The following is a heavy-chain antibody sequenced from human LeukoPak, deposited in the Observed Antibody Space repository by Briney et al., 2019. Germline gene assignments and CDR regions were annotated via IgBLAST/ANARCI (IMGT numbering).Heavy chain of an antibody. J-gene: IGHJ4*02. D-gene: IGHD2-8*01. CDR3: AKDVCTSPRCLLYFDS. CDR1: GFSFSNYA. Sequence: GSLRLSCTTSGFSFSNYARNWVRQGPGKGPEWVSGVSGFNTYYADSVKGRFTIFRDKSKNVLYLQMYRLRAEDTAVYSCAKDVCTSPRCLLYFDSWGQGTLVTVSS. V-gene: IGHV3-23*01. CDR2: VSGFNT.